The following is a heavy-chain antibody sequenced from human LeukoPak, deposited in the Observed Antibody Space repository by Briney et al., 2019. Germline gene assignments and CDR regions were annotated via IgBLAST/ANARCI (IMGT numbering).Heavy chain of an antibody. CDR3: ARNSGSYYVATVY. CDR1: GYTFTGYY. Sequence: ASVKVSCKASGYTFTGYYMHWVRQAPGQGLEWMGWINPNSGGANYAQKFQGRVTMTTDTSTSTAYMELRSLRSDDTAVYYCARNSGSYYVATVYWGQGTLVTVSS. CDR2: INPNSGGA. D-gene: IGHD1-26*01. V-gene: IGHV1-2*02. J-gene: IGHJ4*02.